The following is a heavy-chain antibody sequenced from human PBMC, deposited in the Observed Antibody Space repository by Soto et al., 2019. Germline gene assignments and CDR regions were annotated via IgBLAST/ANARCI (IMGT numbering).Heavy chain of an antibody. Sequence: QVQLVESGGGVVQPGRSLRLSCAASGFTFSSYGMHWVRQAPGKGLEWVAVIWYDGSNKYYADSVKGRFTISRDNSKNTLYLQMNSLRAEDTAVYYCARGDIVLVPDENNFDYWGQGTLVTVSS. D-gene: IGHD2-2*01. CDR1: GFTFSSYG. J-gene: IGHJ4*02. CDR3: ARGDIVLVPDENNFDY. V-gene: IGHV3-33*01. CDR2: IWYDGSNK.